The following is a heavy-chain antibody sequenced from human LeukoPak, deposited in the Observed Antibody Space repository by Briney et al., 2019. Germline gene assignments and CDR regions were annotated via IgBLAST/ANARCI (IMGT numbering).Heavy chain of an antibody. J-gene: IGHJ4*02. Sequence: SETLSLTCAVYGGSFSGYYWSWIRQPPGKGLEWIGEINHSGSTNYNPSLKSRVTISVDTSKNQFSLKLSSVAAADTAVYYCARGRPGSSYIYWGQGTLVTVSS. CDR1: GGSFSGYY. V-gene: IGHV4-34*01. D-gene: IGHD3-10*01. CDR2: INHSGST. CDR3: ARGRPGSSYIY.